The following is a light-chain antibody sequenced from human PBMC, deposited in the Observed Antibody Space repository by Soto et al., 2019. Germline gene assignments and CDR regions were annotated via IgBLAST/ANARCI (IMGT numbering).Light chain of an antibody. CDR1: QSIGGY. Sequence: DIQMTQSPSSLSASVGDRVTVTCRSSQSIGGYLNWYQQKPGKAPKLLMHAASTLQSGAPSRFSGSGSGTDYTLTISSLQPEDFATYCCQQSYSNPFTFGPGTQVEIK. CDR3: QQSYSNPFT. J-gene: IGKJ3*01. CDR2: AAS. V-gene: IGKV1-39*01.